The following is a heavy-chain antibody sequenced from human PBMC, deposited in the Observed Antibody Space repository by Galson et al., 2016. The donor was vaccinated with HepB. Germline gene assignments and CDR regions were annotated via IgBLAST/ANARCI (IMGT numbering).Heavy chain of an antibody. J-gene: IGHJ4*02. D-gene: IGHD4/OR15-4a*01. CDR1: GGSISTDYW. Sequence: SETLSLTCAVSGGSISTDYWWSWVRQSPGRGLEWIGEIYQTGTANYDPSFTRRATISLDKSKNQFSLRLDSVTAADTAVYYCTRGTVGTAATMAFDDWGQGTRVTVSS. CDR3: TRGTVGTAATMAFDD. V-gene: IGHV4-4*02. CDR2: IYQTGTA.